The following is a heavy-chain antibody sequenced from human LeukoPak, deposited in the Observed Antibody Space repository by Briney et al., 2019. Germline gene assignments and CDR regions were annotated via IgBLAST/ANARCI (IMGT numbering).Heavy chain of an antibody. V-gene: IGHV4-38-2*02. D-gene: IGHD5-24*01. J-gene: IGHJ5*02. Sequence: SETLSLTCKVSGYPIGLDYYWVWIRQASGRGLQWIGGFHRGRIQYNSALKSRVTISIDSSKNQFSLRMWPVTAADTAFYFCARAPSSYESGNGYPNLGWLDPWGQGALVTVSS. CDR1: GYPIGLDYY. CDR2: FHRGRI. CDR3: ARAPSSYESGNGYPNLGWLDP.